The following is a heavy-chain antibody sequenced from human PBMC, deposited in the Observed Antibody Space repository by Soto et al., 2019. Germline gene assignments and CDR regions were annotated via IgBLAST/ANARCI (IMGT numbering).Heavy chain of an antibody. J-gene: IGHJ4*02. V-gene: IGHV5-10-1*01. CDR2: IDPSDSYT. Sequence: PGESLKISCKGSGYSFTSYWISWVRQMPGKGLEWMGRIDPSDSYTNYSPSFQGHVTISADRSISTAYLQWSSLKASDTAMYYCARLKVEQLGGRSEEVDYWGQGTLVTVSS. D-gene: IGHD6-13*01. CDR3: ARLKVEQLGGRSEEVDY. CDR1: GYSFTSYW.